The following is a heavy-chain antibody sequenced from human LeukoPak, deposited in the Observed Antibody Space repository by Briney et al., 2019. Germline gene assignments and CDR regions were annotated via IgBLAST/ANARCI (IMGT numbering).Heavy chain of an antibody. CDR1: GYTFTSYD. CDR2: MNPNSGNT. J-gene: IGHJ4*02. V-gene: IGHV1-8*03. Sequence: ASVKVSCKASGYTFTSYDINWVRQATGQGREWMGWMNPNSGNTGYAQKFQGRVTITRNTSISTAYMELSSLRSEDTAVYYCATQRRGTSYHNWGQGTLVTVSS. CDR3: ATQRRGTSYHN. D-gene: IGHD2-2*01.